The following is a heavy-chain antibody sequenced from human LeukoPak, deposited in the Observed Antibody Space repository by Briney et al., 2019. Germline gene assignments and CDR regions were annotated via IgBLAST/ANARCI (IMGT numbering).Heavy chain of an antibody. CDR3: AREVGAFDY. CDR1: GGSISSYY. J-gene: IGHJ4*02. CDR2: IYYSGST. Sequence: PSETLSLTCTVSGGSISSYYWSWIRQPPGKGLEWIGYIYYSGSTNYNPSLKGRVTISVDTSKNQFSLKLSSVTAADTAVYYCAREVGAFDYWGQGTLVTVSS. V-gene: IGHV4-59*01. D-gene: IGHD1-26*01.